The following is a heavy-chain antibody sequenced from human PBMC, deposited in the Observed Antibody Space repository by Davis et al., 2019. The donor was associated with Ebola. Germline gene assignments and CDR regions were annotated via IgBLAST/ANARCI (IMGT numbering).Heavy chain of an antibody. J-gene: IGHJ4*02. CDR3: ARDLAVDSYGWGY. V-gene: IGHV4-34*01. Sequence: PSETLSLTCAVYGGSFSGYYWSWIRQPPGKGLEWIGEINHSGSTNYNPSLKSRVTISVDTSKNQFSLKLSSVTAADTAVYYCARDLAVDSYGWGYWGQGTLVTVSS. CDR2: INHSGST. CDR1: GGSFSGYY. D-gene: IGHD5-18*01.